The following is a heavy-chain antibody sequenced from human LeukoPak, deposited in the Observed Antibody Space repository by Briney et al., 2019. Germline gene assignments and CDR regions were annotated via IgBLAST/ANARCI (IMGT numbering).Heavy chain of an antibody. J-gene: IGHJ6*02. V-gene: IGHV1-8*01. Sequence: GASVKVSCKVSGYTLTELSMHWVRQATGQGLEWMGWMNPNSGNTGYAQKFQGRVTMTRNTSISTAYMELSSLRSEDTAVCYCARAVGGWYYYYGMDVWGQGTTVTVSS. CDR1: GYTLTELS. CDR2: MNPNSGNT. CDR3: ARAVGGWYYYYGMDV. D-gene: IGHD6-19*01.